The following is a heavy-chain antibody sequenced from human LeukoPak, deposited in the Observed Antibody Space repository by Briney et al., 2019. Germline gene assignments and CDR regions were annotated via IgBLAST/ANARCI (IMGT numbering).Heavy chain of an antibody. D-gene: IGHD3-9*01. CDR3: ARVLRYFDSSLGY. J-gene: IGHJ4*02. Sequence: KPGASVKVSCKASGYTFTSYDINRVRKATGQGLEWMGWMNPNSGNTGYAQKFQGRVTMTRNTSTSTAYMELSSLRSEDTAVYYCARVLRYFDSSLGYWGQGTLVTVSS. V-gene: IGHV1-8*01. CDR2: MNPNSGNT. CDR1: GYTFTSYD.